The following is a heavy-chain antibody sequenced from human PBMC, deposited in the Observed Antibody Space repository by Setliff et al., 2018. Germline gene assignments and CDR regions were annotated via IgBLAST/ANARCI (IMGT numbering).Heavy chain of an antibody. Sequence: GPSVKVSCKASGGSFSSYGITWVRQAPGQGLEWMGWISPIYGYTSYAQKFQDRVTITADTSTGTAYMELRSLRSDDTAVYYCAKDRVEVVVAAPQARFDPWGQGTLVTVSS. CDR1: GGSFSSYG. V-gene: IGHV1-18*01. CDR3: AKDRVEVVVAAPQARFDP. CDR2: ISPIYGYT. D-gene: IGHD2-15*01. J-gene: IGHJ5*02.